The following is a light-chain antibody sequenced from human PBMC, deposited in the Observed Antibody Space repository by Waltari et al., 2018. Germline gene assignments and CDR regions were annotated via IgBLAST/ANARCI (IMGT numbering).Light chain of an antibody. V-gene: IGLV2-14*01. CDR2: EVS. J-gene: IGLJ1*01. Sequence: QSALTQPASVSGSPGQSITISCSGTDSDVGASDFVSWYQQHPGKAPHLIIYEVSNRPSGISNRVSASKSGNTASRTISVLQAEDEADYYCSSYTTSSAPGVFGTGTRVTVL. CDR3: SSYTTSSAPGV. CDR1: DSDVGASDF.